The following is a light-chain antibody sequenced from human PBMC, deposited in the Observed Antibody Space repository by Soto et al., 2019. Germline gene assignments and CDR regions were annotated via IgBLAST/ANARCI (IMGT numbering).Light chain of an antibody. J-gene: IGKJ3*01. CDR3: QQRSNWPFT. CDR1: QGVSSY. CDR2: DAS. V-gene: IGKV3D-11*01. Sequence: VLTQSAATLSLSPVERATLSCRASQGVSSYLAWYQQKPGQAPRLLIYDASNRATGIPARFSGSGPGTDFTLTISSLEPEDFAVYYCQQRSNWPFTVGPGTKVDIK.